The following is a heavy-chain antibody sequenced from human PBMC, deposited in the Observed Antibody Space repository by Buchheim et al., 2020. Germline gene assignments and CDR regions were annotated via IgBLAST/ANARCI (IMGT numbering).Heavy chain of an antibody. D-gene: IGHD2-2*01. J-gene: IGHJ4*02. CDR1: GFTFSSYA. V-gene: IGHV3-23*01. CDR3: ARKYRDY. CDR2: ISGDGTAT. Sequence: EVQLLESGGGLVQPGGSLRLSCAASGFTFSSYAMSWVRQAPGKGLVWVSRISGDGTATHYADSVKGRFTISRDNAKNTLYLQMNNLRAEDTGVYYCARKYRDYWGQGTL.